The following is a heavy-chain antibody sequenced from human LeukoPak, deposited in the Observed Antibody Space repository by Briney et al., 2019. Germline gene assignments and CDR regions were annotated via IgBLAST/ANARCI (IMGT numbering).Heavy chain of an antibody. D-gene: IGHD3-10*01. Sequence: GGSLRLSCAASGFTFSDYYMSWIRQAPGKGLEWVSYISSSGSTIYYADSVKGRFTISRDNAKNSLYLQMNSLRAEDTAVYYCARVISANYYGSGSYYRYFDYWGQGTLVTVSS. J-gene: IGHJ4*02. CDR2: ISSSGSTI. CDR1: GFTFSDYY. V-gene: IGHV3-11*01. CDR3: ARVISANYYGSGSYYRYFDY.